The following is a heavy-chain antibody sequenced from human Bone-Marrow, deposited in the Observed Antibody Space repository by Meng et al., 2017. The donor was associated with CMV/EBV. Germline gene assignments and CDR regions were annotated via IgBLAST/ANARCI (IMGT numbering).Heavy chain of an antibody. V-gene: IGHV1-2*02. Sequence: GYFVHWVRQAPGQGLEWMGWINPYSGGTNYAQKFQGRVTMTRNTSISTAYMELSSLRSEDTAVYYCARGRRAARPRHYYYYYGMDVWGQGTTVTVSS. CDR1: GYF. CDR2: INPYSGGT. D-gene: IGHD6-6*01. J-gene: IGHJ6*02. CDR3: ARGRRAARPRHYYYYYGMDV.